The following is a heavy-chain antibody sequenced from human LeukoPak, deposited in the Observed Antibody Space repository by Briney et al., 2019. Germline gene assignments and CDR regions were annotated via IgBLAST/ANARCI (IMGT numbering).Heavy chain of an antibody. V-gene: IGHV4-59*01. J-gene: IGHJ4*02. Sequence: SETLSLTCTVSGGSISSYYWSWIRQPPGKGLEWIGYIYYSGSTNYNPSLKSRVTISVDTSKNQFSLKLSSVTAADTAVYYCARGTSPDYWGQGTLVTVSS. CDR2: IYYSGST. CDR1: GGSISSYY. CDR3: ARGTSPDY.